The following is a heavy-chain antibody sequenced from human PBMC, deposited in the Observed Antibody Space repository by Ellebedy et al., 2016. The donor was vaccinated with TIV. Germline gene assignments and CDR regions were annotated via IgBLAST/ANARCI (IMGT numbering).Heavy chain of an antibody. Sequence: GESLKISCAASGFSFSDYHMNWIRQAPGKGLEWVPSLSCSSTYIYYADSVKGRFAISRDNAKNSLYLQMNNLRAEDTAVYYCARKVPAPTTVPPNWYFDLWGRGTLVTVSS. J-gene: IGHJ2*01. D-gene: IGHD4-17*01. V-gene: IGHV3-21*01. CDR1: GFSFSDYH. CDR2: LSCSSTYI. CDR3: ARKVPAPTTVPPNWYFDL.